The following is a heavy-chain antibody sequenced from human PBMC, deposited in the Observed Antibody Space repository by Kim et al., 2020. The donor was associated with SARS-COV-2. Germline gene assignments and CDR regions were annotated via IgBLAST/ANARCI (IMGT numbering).Heavy chain of an antibody. Sequence: SRVTISVDTSKNQFSLKLSSVTAADTAVYYCARVGSGSYPASTPYWYFDLWGRGTLVPVSS. J-gene: IGHJ2*01. D-gene: IGHD3-10*01. V-gene: IGHV4-34*01. CDR3: ARVGSGSYPASTPYWYFDL.